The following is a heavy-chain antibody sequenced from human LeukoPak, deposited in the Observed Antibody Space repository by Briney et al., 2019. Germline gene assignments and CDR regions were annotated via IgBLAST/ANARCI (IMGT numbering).Heavy chain of an antibody. CDR1: GFTFSNYA. CDR3: ARARFGYNRGPFDY. D-gene: IGHD5-24*01. J-gene: IGHJ4*02. V-gene: IGHV3-30-3*01. Sequence: GGSLRLSCAASGFTFSNYAIHWVRQAPGKGLEWVAFIPYDGSNKHYADSVKGRFTISRDNSKNTLYLQMNSLRPEDTAVYYCARARFGYNRGPFDYWGQGILVTVSS. CDR2: IPYDGSNK.